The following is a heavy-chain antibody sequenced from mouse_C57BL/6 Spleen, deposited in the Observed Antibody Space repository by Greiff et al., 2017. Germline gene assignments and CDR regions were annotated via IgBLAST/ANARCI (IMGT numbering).Heavy chain of an antibody. J-gene: IGHJ1*03. CDR1: GYTFTDYY. Sequence: VQLQQSGPELVKPGASVKISCKASGYTFTDYYMNWVKQSHGKSLEWIGDINPNNGGTSYNQKFKGKATLTVDKSSSTAYMELRSLTSEDSAVYYCAPHYYGSSYDVWGTGTTVTVSS. CDR3: APHYYGSSYDV. D-gene: IGHD1-1*01. V-gene: IGHV1-26*01. CDR2: INPNNGGT.